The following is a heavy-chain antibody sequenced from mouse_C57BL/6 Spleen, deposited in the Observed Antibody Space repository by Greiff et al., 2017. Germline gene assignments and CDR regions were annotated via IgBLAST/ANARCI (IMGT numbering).Heavy chain of an antibody. J-gene: IGHJ4*01. CDR1: GFSLTSYG. V-gene: IGHV2-6-1*01. Sequence: QVQLKQSGPGLVAPSQSLSITCTVSGFSLTSYGVHWVRQPPGKGLEWLVVIWSDGSTTYNSALKSRLSISKDNSKSQVFLKMNSLQTDDTAMYYCARHRAYYASIHRGAMDYWGQGTSVTVSS. CDR2: IWSDGST. CDR3: ARHRAYYASIHRGAMDY. D-gene: IGHD1-1*01.